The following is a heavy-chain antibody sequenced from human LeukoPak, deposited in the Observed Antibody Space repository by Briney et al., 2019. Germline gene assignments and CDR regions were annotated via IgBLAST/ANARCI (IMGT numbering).Heavy chain of an antibody. J-gene: IGHJ4*02. V-gene: IGHV3-33*08. CDR3: LRDPYEAY. D-gene: IGHD5-12*01. Sequence: PGRSLRLSCAASGFTFSTYAMHWVRQAPGKGLEWVAVIWYDGTNKNYGDSVKGRFTISKDNSKNTVYLQMNSLRAEDTAVYYCLRDPYEAYWGQGTLVTVSS. CDR1: GFTFSTYA. CDR2: IWYDGTNK.